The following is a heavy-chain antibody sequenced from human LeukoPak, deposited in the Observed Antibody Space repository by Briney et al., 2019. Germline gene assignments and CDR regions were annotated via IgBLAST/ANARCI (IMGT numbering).Heavy chain of an antibody. CDR3: ARGWSVVAATRFDP. CDR2: ISSSSSTI. V-gene: IGHV3-48*01. J-gene: IGHJ5*02. D-gene: IGHD2-15*01. CDR1: GFTFSSYS. Sequence: PGXSLRLSCAASGFTFSSYSMNWVRQAPGKGLEWVSYISSSSSTIYYADSVKGRFTISRDNAKNSLYLQMNSLRAEDTAVYYCARGWSVVAATRFDPWGQGTLVTVSS.